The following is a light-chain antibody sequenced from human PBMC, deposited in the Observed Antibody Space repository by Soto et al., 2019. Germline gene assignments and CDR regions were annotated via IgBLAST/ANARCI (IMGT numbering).Light chain of an antibody. J-gene: IGLJ2*01. Sequence: QSVLTQPPSVSGAPGQRVTISCTGSSSNIGAGYDVHWYQQLPGTAPKLLIYAHDNRPSGVPDRFSGSKSGTSASLAITGLQAEDEADYYSQSYDNSLSVVVFGGGTKLTVL. V-gene: IGLV1-40*01. CDR1: SSNIGAGYD. CDR2: AHD. CDR3: QSYDNSLSVVV.